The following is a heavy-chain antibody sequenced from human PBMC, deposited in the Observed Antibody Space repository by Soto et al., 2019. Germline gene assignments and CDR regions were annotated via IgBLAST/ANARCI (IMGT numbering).Heavy chain of an antibody. V-gene: IGHV3-21*01. Sequence: EVQLVESGGGLVKPGGSLRLSCAASGFTFSSYSMNWVRQAPGKGLEWVSSISSSSSYIYYADSVKGRFTISRDNAKNSLYLQTNSFRAEDTAVYYCARDLWFGETYSYYMDVWGKGTTVTVSS. CDR3: ARDLWFGETYSYYMDV. CDR1: GFTFSSYS. D-gene: IGHD3-10*01. J-gene: IGHJ6*03. CDR2: ISSSSSYI.